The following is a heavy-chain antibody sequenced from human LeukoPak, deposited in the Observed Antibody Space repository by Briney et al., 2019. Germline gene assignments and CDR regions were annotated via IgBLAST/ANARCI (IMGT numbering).Heavy chain of an antibody. CDR1: GFTVSSNY. J-gene: IGHJ4*02. Sequence: PGGSLRLSCAASGFTVSSNYMSWVRQAPGKGLEWVSVIYSGGSTYYADSVKGRFTISRDNSKNTLYLQMNSLRAPDTAVYYCAKVTYSDSSGYSDYWGQGTLVTVSS. CDR3: AKVTYSDSSGYSDY. CDR2: IYSGGST. V-gene: IGHV3-53*01. D-gene: IGHD3-22*01.